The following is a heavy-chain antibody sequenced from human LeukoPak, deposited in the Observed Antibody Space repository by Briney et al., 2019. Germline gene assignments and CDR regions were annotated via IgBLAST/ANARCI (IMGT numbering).Heavy chain of an antibody. CDR1: GYSFTTYW. V-gene: IGHV5-51*01. CDR3: ARGPQGAISDY. J-gene: IGHJ4*02. Sequence: GESLKISCKGSGYSFTTYWIAWVRQMPGKGLEWMGIIYPDDSETKYHPSFQGHVTISVDKSINTAYLQWSSLKASDTAMYYCARGPQGAISDYWGQGTLVIVSS. CDR2: IYPDDSET. D-gene: IGHD3-16*01.